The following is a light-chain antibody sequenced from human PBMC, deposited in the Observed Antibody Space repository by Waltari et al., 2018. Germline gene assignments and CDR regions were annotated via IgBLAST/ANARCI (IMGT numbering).Light chain of an antibody. J-gene: IGKJ3*01. Sequence: DIQMTQSPSSLSASVGDRVTITCRASQSISNYLNCYQQKPREAPTLLRDVASRVESGVGSRFSGSGAGTDCALTVSSLQPEDFATYYCQQRYSTLPFTVGPGTKVDMK. CDR3: QQRYSTLPFT. V-gene: IGKV1-39*01. CDR1: QSISNY. CDR2: VAS.